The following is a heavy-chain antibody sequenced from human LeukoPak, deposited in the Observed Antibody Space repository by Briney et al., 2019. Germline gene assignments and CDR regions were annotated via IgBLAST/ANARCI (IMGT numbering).Heavy chain of an antibody. CDR2: IYYSGTT. CDR3: ARDGGYGSGSFRFDY. V-gene: IGHV4-31*03. J-gene: IGHJ4*02. CDR1: GGSLSSGYYY. D-gene: IGHD3-10*01. Sequence: TLSLTCTVSGGSLSSGYYYWSWIRQHPEKGLEWIGYIYYSGTTNYNPSLKSRLTILLDTSKNQFSLKLTSVTAADTAVYYCARDGGYGSGSFRFDYWGQGTLVTVSS.